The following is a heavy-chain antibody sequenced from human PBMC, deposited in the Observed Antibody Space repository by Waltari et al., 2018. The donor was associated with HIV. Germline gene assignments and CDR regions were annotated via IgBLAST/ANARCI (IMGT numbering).Heavy chain of an antibody. D-gene: IGHD3-10*01. CDR2: RKQEGSEK. V-gene: IGHV3-7*04. Sequence: EVQLVESGGGLVQPGGSLRLSCAASGFTFSSYWMSWVRQAPGKGLEWVANRKQEGSEKYYVDSVNGRFTISRDNAENSLYLQMNSLRAEDTAVYYCARGGFYGSGSKVNWGQGTLVTVSS. CDR1: GFTFSSYW. CDR3: ARGGFYGSGSKVN. J-gene: IGHJ4*02.